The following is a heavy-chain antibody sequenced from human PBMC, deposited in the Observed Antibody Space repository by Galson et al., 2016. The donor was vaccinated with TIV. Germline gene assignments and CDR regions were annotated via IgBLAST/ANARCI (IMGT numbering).Heavy chain of an antibody. CDR2: IYSDGTT. J-gene: IGHJ4*02. CDR3: ARAAGHFASGGYPAY. CDR1: GFTFSITY. D-gene: IGHD1-26*01. Sequence: SLRLSCAASGFTFSITYMSWVRQAPGKGLEWVSLIYSDGTTYYADSVKGRFTISRDNSKNTLYLQLNSLRAEDTAVYYCARAAGHFASGGYPAYWGQGTLVTVSS. V-gene: IGHV3-53*01.